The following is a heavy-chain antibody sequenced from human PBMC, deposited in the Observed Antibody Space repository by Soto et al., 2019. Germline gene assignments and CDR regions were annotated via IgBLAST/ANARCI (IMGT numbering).Heavy chain of an antibody. V-gene: IGHV3-13*01. CDR3: ARDRGGPFDYV. CDR2: IGTAGDT. J-gene: IGHJ4*02. CDR1: GFTFSSYD. Sequence: PGGSLRLSCAASGFTFSSYDMHWVRQATGKGLEWVSAIGTAGDTYYPGSVKGRFTISRENAKNSLYLQMNSLRAGDTAVYYCARDRGGPFDYVWGQGTLVTVSS. D-gene: IGHD4-17*01.